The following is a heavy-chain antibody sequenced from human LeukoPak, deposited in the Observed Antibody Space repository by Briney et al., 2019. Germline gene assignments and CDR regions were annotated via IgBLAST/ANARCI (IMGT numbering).Heavy chain of an antibody. J-gene: IGHJ4*02. CDR1: GFTFSSYA. D-gene: IGHD2-2*01. CDR3: AKCPRYCSSSSCFGGYFDY. V-gene: IGHV3-23*01. Sequence: PGRSLRLSCAASGFTFSSYAMSWVRQAPGKGLEWVSAISGSAKSTYYTDSVKGRFTISRDNSKSTMYLQMNSLRAEDTAVYYCAKCPRYCSSSSCFGGYFDYWGQGTLVTVSS. CDR2: ISGSAKST.